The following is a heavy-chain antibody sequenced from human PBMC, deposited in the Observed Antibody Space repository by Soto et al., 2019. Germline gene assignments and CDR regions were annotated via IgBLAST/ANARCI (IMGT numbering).Heavy chain of an antibody. CDR3: TTESGDGAGGFDY. J-gene: IGHJ4*02. CDR2: IKSKTDGGTT. CDR1: GFTFSNAW. Sequence: EVQLVESGGGLVKPGGSLRLSCAASGFTFSNAWMSWVRQAPGKGLEWVGRIKSKTDGGTTDYAAPVKGRFTISRDDSKNTLYLQMNSLKTEDTAVYYCTTESGDGAGGFDYWGQGTLVTVSS. V-gene: IGHV3-15*01. D-gene: IGHD3-10*01.